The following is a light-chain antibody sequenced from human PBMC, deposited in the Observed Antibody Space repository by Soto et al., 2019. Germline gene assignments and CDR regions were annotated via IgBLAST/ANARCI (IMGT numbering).Light chain of an antibody. CDR1: QSISSNF. Sequence: EIVLTQSPGTLSLSTGEGATLSCRASQSISSNFLAWYQQKRGQAPRLLIYGAFNRATGIPARFSGSGSGTDFTLTISSLEPEDSAVYYCQQYNNWPPITFGQGTRLEI. CDR2: GAF. J-gene: IGKJ5*01. CDR3: QQYNNWPPIT. V-gene: IGKV3-20*01.